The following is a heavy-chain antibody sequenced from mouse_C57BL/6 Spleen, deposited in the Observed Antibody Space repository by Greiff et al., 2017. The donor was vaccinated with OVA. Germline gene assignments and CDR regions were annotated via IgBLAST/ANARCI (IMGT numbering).Heavy chain of an antibody. Sequence: EVQLQQSGPELVKPGASVKIPCKASGYTFTDYNMDWVKQSHGKSLEWIGDINPNNGGTIYNQKFKGKATLTVDKSSSTAYMELRSLTSEDTAVYYCARWTVVANYYAMDYWGQGTSVTVSS. CDR2: INPNNGGT. V-gene: IGHV1-18*01. J-gene: IGHJ4*01. CDR1: GYTFTDYN. CDR3: ARWTVVANYYAMDY. D-gene: IGHD1-1*01.